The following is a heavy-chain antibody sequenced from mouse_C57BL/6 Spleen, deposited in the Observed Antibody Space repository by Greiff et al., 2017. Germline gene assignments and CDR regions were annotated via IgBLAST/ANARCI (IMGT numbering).Heavy chain of an antibody. J-gene: IGHJ4*01. CDR1: GYTFTSYW. V-gene: IGHV1-61*01. D-gene: IGHD2-5*01. Sequence: QVQLQQPGAELVRPGSSVKLSCKASGYTFTSYWMDWVKQRPGQGLEWIGNIYPSDSETHYNQKFKDKATLTVDKSSSTAYMQLSSLTSEDSAVYYCAREDYYSNLYAMDYWGQGTSVTVSS. CDR2: IYPSDSET. CDR3: AREDYYSNLYAMDY.